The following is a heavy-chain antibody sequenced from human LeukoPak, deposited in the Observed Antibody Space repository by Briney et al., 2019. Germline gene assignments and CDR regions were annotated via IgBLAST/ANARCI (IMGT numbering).Heavy chain of an antibody. V-gene: IGHV3-23*01. CDR3: AKSHRYDSSGYYGY. Sequence: GGSLRLSCAASGFTFSSYAMSWVRQAPGKGLEWVSAISGSGGSTYYADSVKGRFTISRDNSKNTPYLQMNSLRAEDTAVYYCAKSHRYDSSGYYGYWGQGTLVTVSS. CDR2: ISGSGGST. D-gene: IGHD3-22*01. CDR1: GFTFSSYA. J-gene: IGHJ4*02.